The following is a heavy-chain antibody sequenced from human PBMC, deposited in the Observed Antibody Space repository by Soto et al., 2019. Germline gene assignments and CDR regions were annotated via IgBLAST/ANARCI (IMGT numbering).Heavy chain of an antibody. V-gene: IGHV1-8*01. CDR2: MNPNSGNT. Sequence: QAQLVQSGAEVKKPGASVKVSCKASGYTFTGYDINWVRQATGQGLEWMGWMNPNSGNTGYAQNFQGRVTMTRDNTITPASMGLTSLRDDDSAEYYCAGEKVGTTGIDFWGQGTLVNVSP. CDR1: GYTFTGYD. J-gene: IGHJ4*02. D-gene: IGHD1-26*01. CDR3: AGEKVGTTGIDF.